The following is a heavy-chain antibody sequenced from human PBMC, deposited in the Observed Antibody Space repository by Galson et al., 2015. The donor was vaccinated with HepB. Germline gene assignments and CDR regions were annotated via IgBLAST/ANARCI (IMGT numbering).Heavy chain of an antibody. CDR3: ARNRGRAWSGYLYGMDV. V-gene: IGHV1-3*01. J-gene: IGHJ6*02. Sequence: SVKVSCKASGYTFTGYYMHWVRQAPGQRLEWMGWINAGNGNTKYSQKFQGRVTITRDTSASTAYMELSSLRSEDTAVYYCARNRGRAWSGYLYGMDVWGQGTTVTVSS. CDR1: GYTFTGYY. D-gene: IGHD3-3*01. CDR2: INAGNGNT.